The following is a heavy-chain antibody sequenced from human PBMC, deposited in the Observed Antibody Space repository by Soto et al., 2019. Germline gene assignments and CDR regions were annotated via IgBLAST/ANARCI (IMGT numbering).Heavy chain of an antibody. Sequence: SETLSLTCTVSGDSITGGGYYWNWVRQLPGKGLEWIGCVYYTGTTYYNPSLKSRITISIDSSKNQFSLTLSSVTAADTAPYICARGAPRGRGVPTYLHYWGQGTLVTVSS. J-gene: IGHJ4*02. CDR1: GDSITGGGYY. V-gene: IGHV4-31*03. CDR3: ARGAPRGRGVPTYLHY. D-gene: IGHD3-10*01. CDR2: VYYTGTT.